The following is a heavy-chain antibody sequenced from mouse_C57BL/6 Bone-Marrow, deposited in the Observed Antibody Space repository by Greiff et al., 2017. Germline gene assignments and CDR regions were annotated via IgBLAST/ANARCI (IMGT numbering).Heavy chain of an antibody. CDR3: ANGSSYGFAY. J-gene: IGHJ3*01. CDR2: IDPSDSYT. CDR1: GYTFTSYW. Sequence: QVHVKQPGAELVKPGASVKLSCKASGYTFTSYWMQWVKQRPGQGLEWIGEIDPSDSYTNYNQKFKGKATLPVDTSSSTAYMQLSSLTSEDSAVYYCANGSSYGFAYWGQGTLVTVAA. V-gene: IGHV1-50*01. D-gene: IGHD1-1*01.